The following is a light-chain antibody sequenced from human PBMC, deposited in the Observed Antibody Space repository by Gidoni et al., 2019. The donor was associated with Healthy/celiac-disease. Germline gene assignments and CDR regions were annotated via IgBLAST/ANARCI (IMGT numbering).Light chain of an antibody. CDR2: DGS. CDR1: SSDVGSYNL. V-gene: IGLV2-23*01. J-gene: IGLJ3*02. CDR3: CSYAGTSGV. Sequence: QAALTKPASVAGSTGQSITISCTGTSSDVGSYNLVSWYQQHPGKAPKLMIYDGSKRPSGVSNRFSGSKSGNTASLTISGLQAEDEADYYCCSYAGTSGVFGGGTQLTVL.